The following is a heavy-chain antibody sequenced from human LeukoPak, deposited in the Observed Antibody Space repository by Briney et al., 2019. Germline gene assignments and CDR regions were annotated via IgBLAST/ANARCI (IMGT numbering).Heavy chain of an antibody. CDR3: ASHSGIVGATLFDY. CDR1: GGSISSYY. V-gene: IGHV4-4*07. J-gene: IGHJ4*02. Sequence: NPSETLSLTCTVSGGSISSYYWSWIRQPAGKGLEWIGRIYTSGSTNYNPSLKSRVTMSVDTSKNQFSLKLSSVTAADTAVYYCASHSGIVGATLFDYWGQGTLVTVSS. CDR2: IYTSGST. D-gene: IGHD1-26*01.